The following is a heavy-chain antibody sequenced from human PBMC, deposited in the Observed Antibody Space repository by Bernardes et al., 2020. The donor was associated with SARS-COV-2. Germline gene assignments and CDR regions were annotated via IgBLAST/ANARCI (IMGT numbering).Heavy chain of an antibody. V-gene: IGHV3-23*01. CDR1: GFTFSSYA. J-gene: IGHJ6*02. Sequence: GGSLRLSCAVSGFTFSSYAMSWVRQAPGKGLEWVSAISGSGGSTYYGDSVKGRFTISRDNSKNTLYLQMNSLRAEDTAVYYCAKSTVITPQTNYGLDVSGQGTTVTDSS. CDR3: AKSTVITPQTNYGLDV. D-gene: IGHD4-17*01. CDR2: ISGSGGST.